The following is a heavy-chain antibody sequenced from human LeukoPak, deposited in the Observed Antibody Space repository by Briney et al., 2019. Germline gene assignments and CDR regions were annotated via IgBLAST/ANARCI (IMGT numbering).Heavy chain of an antibody. CDR2: ISHDGTNI. Sequence: SGRPLRLSCAASGFTFSSYGMHWVRQAPGKGLEWVAAISHDGTNIHYAESVKGRFTISRDNSKNMLYLQMNSLRAEDTALYYCAETGPTDFWGQGTLVTVSS. J-gene: IGHJ4*02. CDR3: AETGPTDF. D-gene: IGHD3-9*01. V-gene: IGHV3-30*03. CDR1: GFTFSSYG.